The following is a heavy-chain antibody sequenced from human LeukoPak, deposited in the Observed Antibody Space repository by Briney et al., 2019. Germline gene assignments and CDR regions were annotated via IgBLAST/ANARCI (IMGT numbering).Heavy chain of an antibody. Sequence: ASVKVSCKASGFTCTSPAVQWVRQARGQRLEWIGRIVVGSGNTNYAQKFQERVTISRDMSTSTAYMELSSLRSEDTAVYYCAADPDYYGSGSYLVPPDFDYWGQGTLVTVSS. CDR3: AADPDYYGSGSYLVPPDFDY. CDR1: GFTCTSPA. J-gene: IGHJ4*02. V-gene: IGHV1-58*01. CDR2: IVVGSGNT. D-gene: IGHD3-10*01.